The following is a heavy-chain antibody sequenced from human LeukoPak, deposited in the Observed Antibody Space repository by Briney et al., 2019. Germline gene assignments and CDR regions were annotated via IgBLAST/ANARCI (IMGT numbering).Heavy chain of an antibody. CDR2: IYYSGST. D-gene: IGHD3-22*01. V-gene: IGHV4-61*08. Sequence: SETLSLTCTVSGGSISSGGYYWSWIRQHPGKGLEWIGYIYYSGSTNYNPSLKSRVTISVDTSKNQFSLKLSSVTAADTAVYYCARVLYYYDSSGPLYYFDYWGQGTLVTVSS. J-gene: IGHJ4*02. CDR3: ARVLYYYDSSGPLYYFDY. CDR1: GGSISSGGYY.